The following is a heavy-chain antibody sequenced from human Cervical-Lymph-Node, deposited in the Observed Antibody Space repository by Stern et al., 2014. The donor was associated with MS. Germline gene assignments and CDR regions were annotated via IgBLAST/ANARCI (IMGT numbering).Heavy chain of an antibody. D-gene: IGHD3-10*02. Sequence: QVQLVQSGAEVKRHGDSVNVSCRTSGYTFSNYGVTWVRQAPGQGLEWVGWISGYNGDTQYAQKLQGRVTMTADTSTSTAYMELRSLRSDDTAVYFCARSNVGGDYWGQGTLVTVSS. J-gene: IGHJ4*02. CDR1: GYTFSNYG. V-gene: IGHV1-18*01. CDR3: ARSNVGGDY. CDR2: ISGYNGDT.